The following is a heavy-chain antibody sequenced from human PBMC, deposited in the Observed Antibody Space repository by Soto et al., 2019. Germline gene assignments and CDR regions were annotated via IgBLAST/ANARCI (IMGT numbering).Heavy chain of an antibody. CDR3: AKRLRGRYFDY. CDR2: ISDSGDST. CDR1: GFTFSSYA. J-gene: IGHJ4*02. Sequence: EVQVLESGGGLVQPGGSLRLSCAASGFTFSSYAMTWVRQAPGKGLEWVSLISDSGDSTYYADSVKGRFSISRDNSNNTLYLQMHSLRAEDTAVYYCAKRLRGRYFDYWGQGTLVTVSS. V-gene: IGHV3-23*01.